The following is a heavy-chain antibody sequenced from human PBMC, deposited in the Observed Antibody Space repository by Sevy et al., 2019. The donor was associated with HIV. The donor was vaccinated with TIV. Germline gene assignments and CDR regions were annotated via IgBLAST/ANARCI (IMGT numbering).Heavy chain of an antibody. CDR1: GGSISSGNYY. CDR3: AKTRGGATNDAFDI. CDR2: FYYSGST. D-gene: IGHD1-26*01. J-gene: IGHJ3*02. Sequence: SETLSLTCTVSGGSISSGNYYWSWIRQPPGKGLEWIGYFYYSGSTYYNPSLKSRLTISVDTSKNQFSLKLSSVTVADTAVYYCAKTRGGATNDAFDIWGQGTMVTVSS. V-gene: IGHV4-30-4*01.